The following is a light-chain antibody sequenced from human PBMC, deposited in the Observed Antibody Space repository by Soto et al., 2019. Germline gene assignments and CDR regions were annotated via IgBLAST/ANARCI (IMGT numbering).Light chain of an antibody. Sequence: EIVLTQSPATLSLSPGERATLSCRASQSVSSYLAWYQQKPGQAPRLLIYDASNSATGIPARFSGSGSGTDFTLTISSLEPEDFVVYYCQQRSNWPPLTFGGGTKVEIK. J-gene: IGKJ4*01. CDR3: QQRSNWPPLT. V-gene: IGKV3-11*01. CDR1: QSVSSY. CDR2: DAS.